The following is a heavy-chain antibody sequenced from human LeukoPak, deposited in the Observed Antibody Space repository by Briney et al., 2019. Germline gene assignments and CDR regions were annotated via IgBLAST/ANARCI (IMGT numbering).Heavy chain of an antibody. CDR2: IYSGGST. Sequence: GGSLRLSCAASGFTVSSNYMSWVRQAPGKGLEWVSVIYSGGSTYYADSVKGRFTTSRDNSKNTLYLQMNSLRAEDTAVYYCARAYGSSWPFDYWGQGTLVTVSS. CDR1: GFTVSSNY. D-gene: IGHD6-13*01. V-gene: IGHV3-53*01. CDR3: ARAYGSSWPFDY. J-gene: IGHJ4*02.